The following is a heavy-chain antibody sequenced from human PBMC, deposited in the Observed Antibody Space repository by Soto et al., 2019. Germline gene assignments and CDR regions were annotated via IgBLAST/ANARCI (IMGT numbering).Heavy chain of an antibody. D-gene: IGHD1-26*01. Sequence: EVQLVESGGGLVQPGGSLRLSCAASGFTVSSSNMRWVRQAPGKGLEWVSLIYSGGSTYYADSVKGRFTISRDNSKNTLFLHMNSVRADDTAMYYCARESSSGNSYFDYWGRGTLVAVSS. CDR1: GFTVSSSN. V-gene: IGHV3-66*01. J-gene: IGHJ4*02. CDR3: ARESSSGNSYFDY. CDR2: IYSGGST.